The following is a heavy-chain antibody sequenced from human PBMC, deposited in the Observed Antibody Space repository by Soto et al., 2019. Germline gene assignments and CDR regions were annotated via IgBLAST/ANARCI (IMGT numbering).Heavy chain of an antibody. CDR2: INHSGST. CDR1: GGSFSGYY. J-gene: IGHJ5*02. Sequence: QVQLQQWGAGLLKPSETLSLTCAVYGGSFSGYYWSWIRQPPGKGLEWIGEINHSGSTNYNPSLKSRVTISVDTSKNQFSLKLSSVTAADTAVYYCARERAVVVAATDPTSRWFDPWGQGTLVTVSS. CDR3: ARERAVVVAATDPTSRWFDP. V-gene: IGHV4-34*01. D-gene: IGHD2-15*01.